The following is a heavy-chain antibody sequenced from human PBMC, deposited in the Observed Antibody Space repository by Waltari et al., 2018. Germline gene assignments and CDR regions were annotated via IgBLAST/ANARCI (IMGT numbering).Heavy chain of an antibody. J-gene: IGHJ6*02. CDR2: ISAMGGSP. V-gene: IGHV3-23*01. CDR1: GFTFSDYA. Sequence: EVQLLESGGGLVQPGGSLRLSCAASGFTFSDYAMNWVRQAPGKVLEWVSSISAMGGSPYYVDSLTGRITISRDHSRNTLFLQINSLRAEDTAIYYGAKDQRVAPTSLPNYYYGMDVWGQGTMVTVSS. CDR3: AKDQRVAPTSLPNYYYGMDV. D-gene: IGHD1-1*01.